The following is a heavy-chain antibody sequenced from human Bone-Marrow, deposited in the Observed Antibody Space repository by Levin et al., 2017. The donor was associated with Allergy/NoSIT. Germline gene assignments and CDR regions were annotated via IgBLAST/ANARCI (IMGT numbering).Heavy chain of an antibody. CDR2: FDPEDDET. CDR3: ATGPAEYFDWLLLSD. Sequence: ASVKVSCQVSGYTLTELPMHWVRQAPGKGLEWMGAFDPEDDETKYAQKFQGRVTLTEDPFTGTAYMELSSLRSEDTALYYCATGPAEYFDWLLLSDWGRGTLVTVSS. D-gene: IGHD3-9*01. J-gene: IGHJ4*02. CDR1: GYTLTELP. V-gene: IGHV1-24*01.